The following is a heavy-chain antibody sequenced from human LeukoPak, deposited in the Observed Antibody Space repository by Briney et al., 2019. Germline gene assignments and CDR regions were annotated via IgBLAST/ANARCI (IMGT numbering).Heavy chain of an antibody. D-gene: IGHD3-10*02. J-gene: IGHJ6*04. Sequence: GGSLRLSCAASGFTFSSYSMNWVRQAPGKGLEWVSYISSSGSTIYYADSVKGRFTISRDNAKNSLCLQMNSLRAEDTAVYYCAELGITMIGGVWGKGTTVTISS. CDR3: AELGITMIGGV. V-gene: IGHV3-48*04. CDR1: GFTFSSYS. CDR2: ISSSGSTI.